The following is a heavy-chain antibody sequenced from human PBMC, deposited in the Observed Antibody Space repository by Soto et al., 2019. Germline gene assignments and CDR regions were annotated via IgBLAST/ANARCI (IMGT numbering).Heavy chain of an antibody. CDR2: IYPGDSDT. CDR1: GYSFTSYW. Sequence: GESLKISCKGSGYSFTSYWIGWVRQMSGKGLEWMGIIYPGDSDTRYSPSFQGQVTISADKSISTAYLQWSSLKASDTAMYYCARQWDPMIVVVSGAFDIWGQGTMVTVSS. CDR3: ARQWDPMIVVVSGAFDI. V-gene: IGHV5-51*01. D-gene: IGHD3-22*01. J-gene: IGHJ3*02.